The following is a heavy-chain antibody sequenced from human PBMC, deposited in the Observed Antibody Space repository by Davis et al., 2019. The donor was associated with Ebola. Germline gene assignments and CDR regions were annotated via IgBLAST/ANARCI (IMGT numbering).Heavy chain of an antibody. CDR3: ARDSEDSSSWYGTDAFDI. CDR2: ISAYNGNT. J-gene: IGHJ3*02. V-gene: IGHV1-18*04. CDR1: GYTFTSYG. Sequence: ASVKVSCKASGYTFTSYGISWVRQAPGQGLEWMGWISAYNGNTNYAQKFQGWVTMTTDTSTSTAYMELRSLRSDDTAVYYCARDSEDSSSWYGTDAFDIWGQGTMVTVSS. D-gene: IGHD6-13*01.